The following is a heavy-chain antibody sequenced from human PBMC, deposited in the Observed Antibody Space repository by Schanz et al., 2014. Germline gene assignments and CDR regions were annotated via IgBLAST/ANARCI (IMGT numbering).Heavy chain of an antibody. Sequence: EVQLVESGGGLVQPGGSLRLSCAASGFTFSRYSMNWVRQAPGKGLEWVSYISSGSSTIHYADSVKGRFTISRDNAKNSLFLQMNSLRAEDTAIYYCATSYSSSSYFYVMDVWGQGTTVTVSS. J-gene: IGHJ6*02. CDR1: GFTFSRYS. D-gene: IGHD6-6*01. V-gene: IGHV3-48*04. CDR2: ISSGSSTI. CDR3: ATSYSSSSYFYVMDV.